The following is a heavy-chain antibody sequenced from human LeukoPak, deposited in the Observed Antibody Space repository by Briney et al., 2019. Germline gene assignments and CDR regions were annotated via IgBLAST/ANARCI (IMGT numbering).Heavy chain of an antibody. CDR2: IKHSGST. Sequence: PSETLSLTCAVYGGSFSGYYWSWIRQPPGKGLEWIGEIKHSGSTNYNPSLKSRVTISVDTSKNQFSLKLSSVTAADTAVYYCARAVVVPAATYYYYYMDVWGKGTTVTVSS. D-gene: IGHD2-2*01. J-gene: IGHJ6*03. CDR1: GGSFSGYY. CDR3: ARAVVVPAATYYYYYMDV. V-gene: IGHV4-34*01.